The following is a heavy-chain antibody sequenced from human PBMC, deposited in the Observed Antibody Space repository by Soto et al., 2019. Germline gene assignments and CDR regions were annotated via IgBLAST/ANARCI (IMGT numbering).Heavy chain of an antibody. CDR1: GYSFTSYW. CDR2: IYPGDSDT. J-gene: IGHJ6*03. D-gene: IGHD4-17*01. V-gene: IGHV5-51*01. Sequence: GESLKISCKGSGYSFTSYWIGWVRQMPGKGLEWMGIIYPGDSDTRYSPSFQGQVTISADKSISTAYLQWSSLKASDTAMYYCARRITEFTVTTLPYYYYYYMDVWGKGTTVTVSS. CDR3: ARRITEFTVTTLPYYYYYYMDV.